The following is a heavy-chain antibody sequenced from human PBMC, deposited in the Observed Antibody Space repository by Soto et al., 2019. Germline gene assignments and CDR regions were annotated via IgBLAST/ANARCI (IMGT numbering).Heavy chain of an antibody. CDR1: GFTFSSYG. CDR2: ISYDGSNK. Sequence: GGSLRLSCAASGFTFSSYGMHWVRQAPGKGLEWVAVISYDGSNKYYADSVKGRFTISRDNSKNTLYLQMNSLKTEDTAVYHCTTLPLTTRVFDYWGQGTLVTVSS. D-gene: IGHD4-17*01. CDR3: TTLPLTTRVFDY. J-gene: IGHJ4*02. V-gene: IGHV3-30*03.